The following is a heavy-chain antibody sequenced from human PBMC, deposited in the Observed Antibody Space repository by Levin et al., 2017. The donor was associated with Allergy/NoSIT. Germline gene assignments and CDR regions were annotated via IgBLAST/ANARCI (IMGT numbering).Heavy chain of an antibody. Sequence: SLKISCTASRFTFDDYAMHWVRQVPGRGLEWISGITWNSDNLGYADSFKGRFTISRDNTKHSLYLQMNSLRPEDTAFYYCAGLGAGLDYWGQGILVTVSS. J-gene: IGHJ4*02. CDR3: AGLGAGLDY. V-gene: IGHV3-9*01. CDR2: ITWNSDNL. CDR1: RFTFDDYA. D-gene: IGHD1-26*01.